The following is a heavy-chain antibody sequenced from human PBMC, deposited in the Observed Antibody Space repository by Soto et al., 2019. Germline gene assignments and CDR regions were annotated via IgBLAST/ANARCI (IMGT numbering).Heavy chain of an antibody. CDR2: IWYDGSNK. V-gene: IGHV3-33*01. CDR1: GFTFSSYG. CDR3: ARGMGYYYYYGMDV. Sequence: ESGGGVVQPGRSLRLSCAASGFTFSSYGMHWVRQAPGKGLEWVAVIWYDGSNKYYADSVKGRFTISRDNSKNTLYLQMNSLRAEDTAVYYSARGMGYYYYYGMDVWGQGTTVTVSS. J-gene: IGHJ6*02.